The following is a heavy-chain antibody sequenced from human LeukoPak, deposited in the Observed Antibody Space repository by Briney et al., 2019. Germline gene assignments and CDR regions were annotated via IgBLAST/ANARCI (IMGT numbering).Heavy chain of an antibody. D-gene: IGHD3-3*01. V-gene: IGHV1-46*01. J-gene: IGHJ6*02. CDR2: INPSGGST. CDR1: GGTFSSYA. CDR3: ARVDILEWSPRGMDV. Sequence: ASVKVSCKASGGTFSSYAISWVRQAPGQGLEWMGIINPSGGSTSYAQKFQGRVTMTRDTSTSTVYMELSSLRSEDTAVYYCARVDILEWSPRGMDVWGQGTTVTVSS.